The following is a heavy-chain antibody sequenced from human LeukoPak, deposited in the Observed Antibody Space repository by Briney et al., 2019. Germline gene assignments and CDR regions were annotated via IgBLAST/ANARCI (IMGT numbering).Heavy chain of an antibody. CDR2: ISSSSSYI. J-gene: IGHJ5*02. Sequence: KPGGSLRLSCAASGFTFSSYSMNWVRQAPGKGLEWVSSISSSSSYIYYADSVKGRFTISRDNAKNSLYLQMNSLRAEDTAVYYCAKEDEDIVLMVYASWGQGTLVTVSS. CDR1: GFTFSSYS. CDR3: AKEDEDIVLMVYAS. V-gene: IGHV3-21*04. D-gene: IGHD2-8*01.